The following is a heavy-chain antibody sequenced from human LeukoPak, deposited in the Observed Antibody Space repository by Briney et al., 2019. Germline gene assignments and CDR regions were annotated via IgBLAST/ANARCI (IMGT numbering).Heavy chain of an antibody. CDR2: MNPNSGNT. D-gene: IGHD2-2*01. J-gene: IGHJ4*02. CDR1: GYTFTSYD. CDR3: ARGYCSSTSCYPQDY. Sequence: ASVEVSCKASGYTFTSYDINWVRQATGQGLEWMGWMNPNSGNTGYAQKFQGRVTITRNTSISTAYMELSSLRSEDTAVYYCARGYCSSTSCYPQDYWGQGTLVTVSS. V-gene: IGHV1-8*03.